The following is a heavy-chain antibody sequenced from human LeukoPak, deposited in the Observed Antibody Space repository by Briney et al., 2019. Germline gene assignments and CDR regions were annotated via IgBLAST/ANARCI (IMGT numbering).Heavy chain of an antibody. CDR3: ARSFSRQWLVVGIDY. CDR2: IYYSGST. J-gene: IGHJ4*02. D-gene: IGHD6-19*01. CDR1: GGSISSSSYY. V-gene: IGHV4-39*07. Sequence: SETLSLTCTVSGGSISSSSYYWGWIRQPPGKGLEWIGSIYYSGSTYYNPSLKSRVTISVDTSKNQFSLRLSSVTAADTAVYYCARSFSRQWLVVGIDYWGQGTLVTVSS.